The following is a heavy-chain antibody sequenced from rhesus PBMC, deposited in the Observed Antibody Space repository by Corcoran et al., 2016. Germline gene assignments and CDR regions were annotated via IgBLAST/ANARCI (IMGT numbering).Heavy chain of an antibody. V-gene: IGHV4S10*01. Sequence: QVQLQESGPGVVKPSETLSLTCAVSGGSISASYRWSWIRPPPGYGLEWIGYIYGSSTSPNYNPSLKSRVTSSKATSKNQFSLKLSSVTAADTAVYYCARWEYSSGWYYFNYWGQGVLVTVSS. J-gene: IGHJ4*01. D-gene: IGHD6-31*01. CDR1: GGSISASYR. CDR3: ARWEYSSGWYYFNY. CDR2: IYGSSTSP.